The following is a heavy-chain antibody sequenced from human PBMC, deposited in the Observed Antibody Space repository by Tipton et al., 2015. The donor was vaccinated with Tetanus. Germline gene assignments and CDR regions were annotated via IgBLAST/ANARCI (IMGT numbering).Heavy chain of an antibody. CDR2: IYYSGST. CDR1: GGSISSYY. J-gene: IGHJ5*02. CDR3: ARDVEDYYGSGSYEEVGHNWFDP. V-gene: IGHV4-59*01. D-gene: IGHD3-10*01. Sequence: TLSLTCTVSGGSISSYYWSWIRQPPGKGLEWIGYIYYSGSTNYNPSLKSRVTISVDTSKNQFSLKLSSVTAADTAVYYCARDVEDYYGSGSYEEVGHNWFDPWAQGTLVTVSS.